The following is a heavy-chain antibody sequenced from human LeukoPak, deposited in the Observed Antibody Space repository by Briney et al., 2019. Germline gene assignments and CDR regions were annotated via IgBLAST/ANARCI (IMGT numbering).Heavy chain of an antibody. CDR1: GFTFDDYA. CDR2: ISGNSFHM. CDR3: ARDGPRDDYGDYYGY. D-gene: IGHD4-17*01. Sequence: GGSLRLSCAASGFTFDDYAMHWVRQAPGKGLEWVSSISGNSFHMHYADSMKGRFIISRDNAKKSLYLQMSSLRAEDTAVYYCARDGPRDDYGDYYGYWGQGTLVTVSS. V-gene: IGHV3-21*01. J-gene: IGHJ4*02.